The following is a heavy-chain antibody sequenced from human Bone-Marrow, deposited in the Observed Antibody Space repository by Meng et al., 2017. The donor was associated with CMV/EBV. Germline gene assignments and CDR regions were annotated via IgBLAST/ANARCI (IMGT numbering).Heavy chain of an antibody. Sequence: SETLSLTCTVSGYSISSGYYWGWIRQPPGKGLEWIGEINHSGSTNYNPSLKSRVTISVDTSKNQFSLKLSSVTAADTAVYYCARASRYCSSTSCYRYYFDYWGQGTLVTVSS. J-gene: IGHJ4*02. CDR3: ARASRYCSSTSCYRYYFDY. CDR2: INHSGST. D-gene: IGHD2-2*01. CDR1: GYSISSGYY. V-gene: IGHV4-38-2*02.